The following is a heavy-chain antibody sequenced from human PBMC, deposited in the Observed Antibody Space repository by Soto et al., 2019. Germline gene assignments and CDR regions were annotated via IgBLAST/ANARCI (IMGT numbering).Heavy chain of an antibody. V-gene: IGHV1-8*01. CDR2: MNPNSGNT. CDR3: ARGSYARSYYPY. D-gene: IGHD1-26*01. Sequence: ASVKVSCKASGCTFTSYDINWVRQATGQGLEWMGWMNPNSGNTGYAQKFQGRVTMTRNTSISTAYMELSSLRSEDTAVYYCARGSYARSYYPYWGQGTLVTVSS. J-gene: IGHJ4*02. CDR1: GCTFTSYD.